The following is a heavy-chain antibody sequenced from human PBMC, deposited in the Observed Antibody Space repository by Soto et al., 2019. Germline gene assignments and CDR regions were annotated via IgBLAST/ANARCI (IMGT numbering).Heavy chain of an antibody. V-gene: IGHV1-18*01. CDR3: ARALGDILTGYYSPDYCMDV. CDR2: ISAYNGNT. D-gene: IGHD3-9*01. Sequence: ASVKVSCKASGYTFTSYGISWVRQAPGQGLEWMGWISAYNGNTNYAQKLQGRVTMTTDTSTSTAYMELRSLRSDDTAVYYCARALGDILTGYYSPDYCMDVWGKGTTVTVSS. J-gene: IGHJ6*03. CDR1: GYTFTSYG.